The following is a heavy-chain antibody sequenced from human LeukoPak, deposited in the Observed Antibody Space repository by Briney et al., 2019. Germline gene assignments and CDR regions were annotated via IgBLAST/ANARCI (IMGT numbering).Heavy chain of an antibody. D-gene: IGHD3-10*01. CDR3: ARQIGYYYGSGSHNNWFDP. CDR1: GGSISSSSYY. V-gene: IGHV4-39*07. CDR2: IYYSGST. Sequence: SETLSLTCTVSGGSISSSSYYWGWIRQPPGKGLEWIGSIYYSGSTYYNPSLKSRVTISVDTSKNQFSLKLSSVTAADTAVYYCARQIGYYYGSGSHNNWFDPWGQGTLVTVSS. J-gene: IGHJ5*02.